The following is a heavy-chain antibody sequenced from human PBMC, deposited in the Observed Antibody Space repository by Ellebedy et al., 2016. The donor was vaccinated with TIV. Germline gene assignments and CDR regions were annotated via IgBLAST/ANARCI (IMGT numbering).Heavy chain of an antibody. D-gene: IGHD3-10*01. Sequence: GESLKISCAASGFTFSSYWMSWVRQAPGKGLEWVANIKQDGSEKYYVDSVKGRFTISRDNAKNSLYLQMNSLRAEDTAVYYCARDHYYGSGTHGKDIWGQGTTVTVSS. J-gene: IGHJ6*02. V-gene: IGHV3-7*01. CDR2: IKQDGSEK. CDR1: GFTFSSYW. CDR3: ARDHYYGSGTHGKDI.